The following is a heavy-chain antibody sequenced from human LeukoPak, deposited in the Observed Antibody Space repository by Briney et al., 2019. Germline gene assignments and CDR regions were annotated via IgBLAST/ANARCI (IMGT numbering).Heavy chain of an antibody. CDR3: LAAPSSDSGYDY. J-gene: IGHJ4*02. CDR1: GFTVSSNY. D-gene: IGHD5-12*01. V-gene: IGHV3-53*01. Sequence: PGGSLRLSCAASGFTVSSNYMSWVRQAPGKGLEWVSVIYSGGSTYYADSVKGRFTISRDNPKNTLYLQMNSLRAEDTAVYYCLAAPSSDSGYDYWGQGTLVTVSS. CDR2: IYSGGST.